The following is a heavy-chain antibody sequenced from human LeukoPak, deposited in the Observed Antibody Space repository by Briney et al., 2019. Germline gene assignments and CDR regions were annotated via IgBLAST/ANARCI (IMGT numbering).Heavy chain of an antibody. CDR1: GGSFSGHY. CDR3: ARDKDCSDTNCQGWFDP. D-gene: IGHD2-2*01. CDR2: INHGGST. Sequence: SETLSLTCAVSGGSFSGHYWSWIRQPPGKGLEWIGEINHGGSTKYNSSLKSRVTISVDTSKNQFSLKLSSVTAADTAVYYCARDKDCSDTNCQGWFDPWGQGTPVTVSS. V-gene: IGHV4-34*01. J-gene: IGHJ5*02.